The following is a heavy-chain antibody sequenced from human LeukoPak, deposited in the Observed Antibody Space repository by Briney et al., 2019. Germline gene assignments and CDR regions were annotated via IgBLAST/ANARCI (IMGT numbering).Heavy chain of an antibody. CDR2: INHSGST. J-gene: IGHJ4*02. CDR3: ARGSGREPIDY. CDR1: GGSISSHY. Sequence: SETLSLTCTVSGGSISSHYWSWIRQPPGKGLEWIGEINHSGSTNYNPSLKSRVTISVDTSKNQFSLKLSSVTAADTAVYYCARGSGREPIDYWGQGTLVTVSS. D-gene: IGHD1-26*01. V-gene: IGHV4-34*01.